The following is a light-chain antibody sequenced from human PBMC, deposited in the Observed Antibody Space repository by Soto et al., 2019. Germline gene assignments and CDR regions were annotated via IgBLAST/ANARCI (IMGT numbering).Light chain of an antibody. CDR1: QSISNW. CDR3: QQYNSYS. J-gene: IGKJ1*01. CDR2: HAS. Sequence: IQLTQSPSALPASVGHIFTITCRASQSISNWLACYQQKPGTAPXVLIYHASNLQSGVPSRFSGSGSGTEFTLTISSTQPDDFATYYCQQYNSYSFGQGTKVDIK. V-gene: IGKV1-5*01.